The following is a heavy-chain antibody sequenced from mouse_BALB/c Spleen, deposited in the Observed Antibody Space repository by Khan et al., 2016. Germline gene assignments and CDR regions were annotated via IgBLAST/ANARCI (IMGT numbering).Heavy chain of an antibody. J-gene: IGHJ3*01. CDR2: ISSGGNYT. Sequence: EVELVESGGGLVKPGGSLKLSCAASGFTFSSYTMSWVRQTPEKRLEWVATISSGGNYTYYPDTVKGRFTISRDNAKHTLYLQMSRLKSEGTAVYYCTRDSSGGFAYWGQGTLVTVSA. V-gene: IGHV5-6-4*01. D-gene: IGHD3-1*01. CDR1: GFTFSSYT. CDR3: TRDSSGGFAY.